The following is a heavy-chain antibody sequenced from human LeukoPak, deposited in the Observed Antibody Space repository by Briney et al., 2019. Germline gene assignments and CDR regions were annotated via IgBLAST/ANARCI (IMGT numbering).Heavy chain of an antibody. CDR3: ARGADYGDSPY. Sequence: PSETLSLTCTVSGGSISSRSYYWGWIRQPPGKGLEWIGSIYYSGSTYYNPSLKSRVIISVDTSKNQFSLKLSSVTAADTAVYYCARGADYGDSPYWGQGTLVTVSS. J-gene: IGHJ4*02. CDR1: GGSISSRSYY. CDR2: IYYSGST. V-gene: IGHV4-39*07. D-gene: IGHD4-17*01.